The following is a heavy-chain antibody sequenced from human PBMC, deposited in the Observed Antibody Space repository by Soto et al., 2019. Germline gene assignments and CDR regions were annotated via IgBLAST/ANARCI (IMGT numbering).Heavy chain of an antibody. CDR1: GGSISSYY. CDR2: IYTSGST. D-gene: IGHD3-16*01. Sequence: SETLSLTCTVSGGSISSYYWSWIRQPAGKGLEWIGRIYTSGSTNYNPSLKSRVTMSVDTSRNQFSLNLISVTAADTAVYFCARQPRGPGYGERGLYFAHGGQGTLVTVSS. J-gene: IGHJ4*02. CDR3: ARQPRGPGYGERGLYFAH. V-gene: IGHV4-4*07.